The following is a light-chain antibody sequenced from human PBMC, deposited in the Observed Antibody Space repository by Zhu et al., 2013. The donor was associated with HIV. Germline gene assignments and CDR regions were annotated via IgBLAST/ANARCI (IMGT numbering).Light chain of an antibody. CDR1: DIETKT. J-gene: IGLJ2*01. CDR3: QAWDSTSSSVI. CDR2: QDR. V-gene: IGLV3-21*01. Sequence: SYVLTQPPTLSVAPGRTARITCGGDDIETKTVHWYQQKSGQSPVLVIYQDRKRPSGIPERISASNSGSTATLTIGGTQALDEADYFCQAWDSTSSSVIFGGGTKLTVL.